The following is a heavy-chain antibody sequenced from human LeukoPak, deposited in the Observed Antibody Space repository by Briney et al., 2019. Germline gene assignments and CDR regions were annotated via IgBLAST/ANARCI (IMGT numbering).Heavy chain of an antibody. Sequence: GASVKVSCKASGYTFTGYYMHWVRQAPGQGLEWMGWINPNSGGTNYAQKFQGRVTMTRDTSISTAYMELSRLRSDDTAVYYCARGKGCSSTSCYTHPYYYYMDVWGKGTTVTVSS. CDR3: ARGKGCSSTSCYTHPYYYYMDV. J-gene: IGHJ6*03. CDR1: GYTFTGYY. CDR2: INPNSGGT. V-gene: IGHV1-2*02. D-gene: IGHD2-2*02.